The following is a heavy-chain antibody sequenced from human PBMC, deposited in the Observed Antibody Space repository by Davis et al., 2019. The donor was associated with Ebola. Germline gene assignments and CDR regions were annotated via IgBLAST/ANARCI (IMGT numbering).Heavy chain of an antibody. CDR3: GRGGSYPAY. V-gene: IGHV3-7*01. CDR2: IKQDGSES. D-gene: IGHD1-26*01. J-gene: IGHJ4*02. CDR1: GFTFSDYW. Sequence: PGGSLRLSCAASGFTFSDYWMTWVRQAPGKGLEWVVNIKQDGSESYYVDSVKGRFTISRDNAKNSLYLQMNSLRAEDTAVYFCGRGGSYPAYRGQGTLVIVSS.